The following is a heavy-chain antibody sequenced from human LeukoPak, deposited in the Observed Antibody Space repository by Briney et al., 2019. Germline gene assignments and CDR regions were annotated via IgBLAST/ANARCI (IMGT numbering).Heavy chain of an antibody. V-gene: IGHV4-34*01. D-gene: IGHD5-18*01. CDR2: INHSGST. Sequence: PSETLSLTCAVYGGSFSGYYWSWIRQPPGKGLEWIGEINHSGSTNYNPSLKSRVTISVDTSKNQFSLKLSSVTAADTAVYYCARGGLGYSYGFYYFDYWGQRTLVTVSS. CDR3: ARGGLGYSYGFYYFDY. J-gene: IGHJ4*02. CDR1: GGSFSGYY.